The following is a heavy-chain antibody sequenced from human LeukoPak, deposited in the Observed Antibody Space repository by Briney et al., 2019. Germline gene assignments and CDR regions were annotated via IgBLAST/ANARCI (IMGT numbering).Heavy chain of an antibody. CDR2: IYYSGST. Sequence: SETLSLTCTVSGGSISSSSYYWGWIRQPPGKGLEWIGSIYYSGSTYYNPSLKSRVTISVDTSKNQFSLKLSSVTAADTAVYYCSGSGYLAAGLDYWGQGTLVTVSS. D-gene: IGHD3-22*01. CDR1: GGSISSSSYY. CDR3: SGSGYLAAGLDY. J-gene: IGHJ4*02. V-gene: IGHV4-39*07.